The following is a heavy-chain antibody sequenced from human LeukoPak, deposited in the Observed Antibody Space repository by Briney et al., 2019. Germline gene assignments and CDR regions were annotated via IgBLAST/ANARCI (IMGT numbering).Heavy chain of an antibody. V-gene: IGHV3-23*01. CDR1: GFTFRTYG. CDR3: ARELVSLGTGYFDL. D-gene: IGHD7-27*01. Sequence: GGSLRLSCEASGFTFRTYGMTWVRQAPGKGLEWVSGITGSSTWTYYADSVKGRFTNSRDNSKNTLHLQMDSLRAEDTAIYYCARELVSLGTGYFDLWGRGTLVTVSS. J-gene: IGHJ2*01. CDR2: ITGSSTWT.